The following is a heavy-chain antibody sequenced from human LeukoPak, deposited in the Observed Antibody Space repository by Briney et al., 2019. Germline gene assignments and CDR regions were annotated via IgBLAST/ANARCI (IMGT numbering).Heavy chain of an antibody. CDR1: GFTFSSYG. D-gene: IGHD1-26*01. V-gene: IGHV3-30*18. CDR2: ISYDENDK. CDR3: AKEIGLSVGATQDY. J-gene: IGHJ4*02. Sequence: AGRSLRLSCAASGFTFSSYGVHWVRQAPGKGLEWVSVISYDENDKFYADSVKGRFTISRDNSKSTLYLQMNSLRAEDTAVYFCAKEIGLSVGATQDYWGQGTLVTVSS.